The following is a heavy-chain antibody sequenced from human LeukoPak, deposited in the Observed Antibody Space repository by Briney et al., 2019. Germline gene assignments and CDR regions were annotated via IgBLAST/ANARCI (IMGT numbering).Heavy chain of an antibody. CDR1: GGSISSYY. CDR2: MYYSGST. Sequence: SETLSLTCSVSGGSISSYYWSWSRMPPGTGMELVGYMYYSGSTNYNPSLKSRVTISVDTSKNQFSLKLSSVTAADTAVYYCARHLSIGVADAFDSWGQGTMVTVSS. CDR3: ARHLSIGVADAFDS. V-gene: IGHV4-59*08. D-gene: IGHD3-10*01. J-gene: IGHJ3*02.